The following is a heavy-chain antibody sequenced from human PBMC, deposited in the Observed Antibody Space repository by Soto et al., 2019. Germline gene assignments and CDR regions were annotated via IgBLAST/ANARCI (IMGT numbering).Heavy chain of an antibody. D-gene: IGHD3-9*01. V-gene: IGHV3-23*01. CDR2: ISGSGGST. Sequence: GGSLRLSCAASGFTFSSYAMSWVRQAPGKGLEWVSAISGSGGSTYYADSVKGRFTISRDNSKNTLYLQMNSLRAEDTAVYYCAKARYFDWSPTPFYYFDYWGQGTLVTVSS. J-gene: IGHJ4*02. CDR1: GFTFSSYA. CDR3: AKARYFDWSPTPFYYFDY.